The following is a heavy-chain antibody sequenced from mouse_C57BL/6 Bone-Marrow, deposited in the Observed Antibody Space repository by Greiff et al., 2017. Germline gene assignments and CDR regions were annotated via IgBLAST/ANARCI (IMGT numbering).Heavy chain of an antibody. J-gene: IGHJ3*01. CDR1: GFSLTSYG. CDR3: ASVGGYDGFAY. V-gene: IGHV2-6*01. Sequence: VHLVESGPGLVAPSQSLSITCTVSGFSLTSYGVDWVRQSPGKGLEWLGVIWGVGSTNYNSALKSRLSISKDNSKSQVFLKMNSLQTDDTAMYXCASVGGYDGFAYWGQGTLVTVSA. CDR2: IWGVGST. D-gene: IGHD2-2*01.